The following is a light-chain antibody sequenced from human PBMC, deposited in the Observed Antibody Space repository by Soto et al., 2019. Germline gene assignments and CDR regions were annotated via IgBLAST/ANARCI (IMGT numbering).Light chain of an antibody. V-gene: IGKV3-15*01. CDR3: QQYNDWPLT. CDR2: GAS. CDR1: QSVGTS. J-gene: IGKJ4*01. Sequence: EIVMTQSPTTLSVSPGDGAALSCRASQSVGTSLAWYQQEPGQAPRLLIFGASIRATGIPARFSASGSGTEFTLTISSLQSEDFAVYYCQQYNDWPLTFGGGTKVEI.